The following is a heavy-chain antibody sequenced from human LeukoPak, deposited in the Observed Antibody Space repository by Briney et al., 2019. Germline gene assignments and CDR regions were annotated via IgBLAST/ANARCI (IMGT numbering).Heavy chain of an antibody. CDR3: ARQMSV. CDR1: GGSISSHY. V-gene: IGHV4-59*11. CDR2: IYYSGST. Sequence: SETLSLTCTVSGGSISSHYWTWIRQPPGKGLEWIGFIYYSGSTNYNPSLKSRVTISVDTSKNQFSLNLSSVTAADTAVYYCARQMSVWGQGTLVTVSS. J-gene: IGHJ4*02.